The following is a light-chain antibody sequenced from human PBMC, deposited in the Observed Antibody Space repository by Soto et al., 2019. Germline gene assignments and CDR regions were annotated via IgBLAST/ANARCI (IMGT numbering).Light chain of an antibody. CDR1: QSISSW. CDR2: KTS. CDR3: QQYNSYSIT. V-gene: IGKV1-5*03. Sequence: DIQMTQSPSTLSASVGDRVTFTCRASQSISSWLAWYQQKPGKAPMLLISKTSTLESGVPSRFSGSGSGTEFTLTISSLQPDDFATYYCQQYNSYSITFGQGTRLEIK. J-gene: IGKJ5*01.